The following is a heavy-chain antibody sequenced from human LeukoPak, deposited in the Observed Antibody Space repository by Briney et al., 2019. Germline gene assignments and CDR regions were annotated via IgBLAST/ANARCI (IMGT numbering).Heavy chain of an antibody. CDR1: GYTFTSYY. D-gene: IGHD2-15*01. J-gene: IGHJ6*02. Sequence: ASVKVSCKASGYTFTSYYMHWVRQAPGQGLEWMGIINPSGGSTSYAQKFQGRVTITRDTSASTAYMELSSLRSEDTAVYYCARPRGGYYYYGMDVWGQGTTVTVSS. CDR2: INPSGGST. V-gene: IGHV1-46*01. CDR3: ARPRGGYYYYGMDV.